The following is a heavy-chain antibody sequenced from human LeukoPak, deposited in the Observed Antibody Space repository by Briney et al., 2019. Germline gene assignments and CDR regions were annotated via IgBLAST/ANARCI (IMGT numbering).Heavy chain of an antibody. CDR1: GGSVGSGSYY. CDR2: IYYSGST. J-gene: IGHJ4*02. D-gene: IGHD1-26*01. V-gene: IGHV4-61*01. CDR3: ARLFHPALSGNYPFDY. Sequence: SETLSLTCTVSGGSVGSGSYYWSWIRQPPGKGLEWIGYIYYSGSTNYNPSLKSRVTISVDTSKNQFSLKLNSVTAADTAMYYCARLFHPALSGNYPFDYWGQGTLVTVSS.